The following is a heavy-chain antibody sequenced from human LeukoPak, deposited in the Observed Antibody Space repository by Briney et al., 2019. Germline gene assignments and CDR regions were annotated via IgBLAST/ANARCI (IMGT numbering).Heavy chain of an antibody. V-gene: IGHV1-69*13. J-gene: IGHJ4*02. CDR1: GGTFSSYA. D-gene: IGHD2-21*02. CDR2: IIPIFGTA. CDR3: ARDLSAVDCGGDCLDY. Sequence: SVKVSCKASGGTFSSYAISWVRQAPGQGLEWMGGIIPIFGTANYAQKFQGRVTITADESTSTAYMELSSLRSEDTAVYYCARDLSAVDCGGDCLDYWGQGTLVTVSS.